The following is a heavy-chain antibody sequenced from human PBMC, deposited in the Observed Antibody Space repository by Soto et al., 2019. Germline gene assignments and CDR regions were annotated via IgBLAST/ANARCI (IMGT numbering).Heavy chain of an antibody. D-gene: IGHD2-15*01. J-gene: IGHJ6*02. CDR2: ISAYNGNT. Sequence: ASVKVSCKASGYTFTSYGISWVRQAPGQGLEWMGWISAYNGNTNYAQKLQGRVTMTTDTSTSTAYMELRSLRSDDTAVYYCARGGWCSGGSCYSRLTYYYGMDVWSQGTTVTVSS. CDR1: GYTFTSYG. V-gene: IGHV1-18*01. CDR3: ARGGWCSGGSCYSRLTYYYGMDV.